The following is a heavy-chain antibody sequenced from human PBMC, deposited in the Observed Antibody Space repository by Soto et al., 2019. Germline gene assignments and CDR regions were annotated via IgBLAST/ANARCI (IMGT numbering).Heavy chain of an antibody. CDR1: GYTFTSYD. CDR2: MNPNSGNT. CDR3: ARYCSSTSCYTDYYYYYYGMDV. Sequence: ASVKVSCTASGYTFTSYDINWVRQATGQGLEWMGWMNPNSGNTGYAQKFQGRVTMTRNTSISTAYMELSSLRSEDTAVYYCARYCSSTSCYTDYYYYYYGMDVWGQGTTVTVSS. V-gene: IGHV1-8*01. J-gene: IGHJ6*02. D-gene: IGHD2-2*02.